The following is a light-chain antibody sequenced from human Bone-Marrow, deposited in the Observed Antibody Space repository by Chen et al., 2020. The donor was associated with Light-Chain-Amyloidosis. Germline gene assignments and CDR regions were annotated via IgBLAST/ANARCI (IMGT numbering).Light chain of an antibody. Sequence: QSALTQPASVSGSPGQSITISCPGTSSNVGSSNLVSWYQQHPGKVPKLMIYEVTKRPSGVSERFAGSKSGNTASLTISGLQAEDEADYYCCSYRGSNTWVFGGGTKLTVL. V-gene: IGLV2-23*02. J-gene: IGLJ3*02. CDR1: SSNVGSSNL. CDR3: CSYRGSNTWV. CDR2: EVT.